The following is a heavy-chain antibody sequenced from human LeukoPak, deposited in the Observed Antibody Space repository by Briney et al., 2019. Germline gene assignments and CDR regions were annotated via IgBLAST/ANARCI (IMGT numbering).Heavy chain of an antibody. Sequence: GGSLRLSCAASGLTLSSYEMNWVRQAPGKGLEWVSYISSGSTIYEADSVKGRFTISRDNAKNSLYLQMNSLRAEDTAVYYCARESIAVAGAPFDYWGQGTLVTVSS. V-gene: IGHV3-48*03. CDR3: ARESIAVAGAPFDY. J-gene: IGHJ4*02. D-gene: IGHD6-19*01. CDR2: ISSGSTI. CDR1: GLTLSSYE.